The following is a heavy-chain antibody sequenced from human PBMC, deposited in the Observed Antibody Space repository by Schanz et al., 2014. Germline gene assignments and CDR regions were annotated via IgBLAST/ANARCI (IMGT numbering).Heavy chain of an antibody. CDR1: GITFSSHS. V-gene: IGHV3-23*04. CDR2: ISGSGGST. J-gene: IGHJ4*02. CDR3: ARAGYCTSVSCSLFVSDY. Sequence: EVHLVESGGGLVQPGGSLRLSCAASGITFSSHSFNWVRQAPGKGLEWVSAISGSGGSTYYADSVKGRFTISRDNSKNTLYLQMNSLRAEDTAVYYCARAGYCTSVSCSLFVSDYWGQGALVTVSS. D-gene: IGHD2-2*03.